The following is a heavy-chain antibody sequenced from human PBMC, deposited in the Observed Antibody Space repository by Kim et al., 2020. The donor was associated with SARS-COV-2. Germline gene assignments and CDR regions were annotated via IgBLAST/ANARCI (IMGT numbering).Heavy chain of an antibody. J-gene: IGHJ6*02. D-gene: IGHD6-19*01. CDR3: ARPLALSQQAPQSKIYGMDV. CDR1: GGTFSSYA. V-gene: IGHV1-69*13. Sequence: SVKVSCKASGGTFSSYAISWVRQAPGQGLEWMGGIIPIFGTANYAQKFQGRVTITADESTSTAYMELSSLRSEDTAVYYCARPLALSQQAPQSKIYGMDVWGQGTTVTVSS. CDR2: IIPIFGTA.